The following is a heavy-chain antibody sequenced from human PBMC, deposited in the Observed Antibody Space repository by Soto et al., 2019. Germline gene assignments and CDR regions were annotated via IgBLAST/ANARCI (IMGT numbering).Heavy chain of an antibody. D-gene: IGHD3-3*01. CDR1: GGSISSGDYY. CDR3: ARAGQDYDFWSGYYPVYYYYYGMDV. Sequence: PSETLSLTCTVSGGSISSGDYYWSWIRQPPGKGLEWIGYIYYSGSTYYNPSLKSRVTISVDTSKNQFSLKLSSVTAADTAVYYCARAGQDYDFWSGYYPVYYYYYGMDVWGQGTTVTVSS. J-gene: IGHJ6*02. CDR2: IYYSGST. V-gene: IGHV4-30-4*01.